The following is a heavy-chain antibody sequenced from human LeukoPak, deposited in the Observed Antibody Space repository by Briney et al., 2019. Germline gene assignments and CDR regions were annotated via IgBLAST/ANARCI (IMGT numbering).Heavy chain of an antibody. CDR3: ARVGDIYDYYYYGMDV. J-gene: IGHJ6*02. CDR2: ISAYNGNT. CDR1: GYTFTSYG. Sequence: GASVKVSCKASGYTFTSYGISWVRQAPGQGLEWMGWISAYNGNTNYAQKLQGRVTMTTDTSTSTAYMELRCLRSDDTAVYYCARVGDIYDYYYYGMDVWGQGTTVTVSS. V-gene: IGHV1-18*01. D-gene: IGHD3-9*01.